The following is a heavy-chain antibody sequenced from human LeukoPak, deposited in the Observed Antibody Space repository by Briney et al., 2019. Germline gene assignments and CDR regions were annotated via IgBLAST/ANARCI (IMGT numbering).Heavy chain of an antibody. V-gene: IGHV4-34*01. D-gene: IGHD3-10*01. CDR2: INHSGST. CDR1: GGSFSGYY. Sequence: SETLSLTCAVYGGSFSGYYWSWIRQPPGKGLEWIGEINHSGSTNYNPSLKSRVTISVDTSKNQFSLKLSSVTAADTAVYYCARASYGSGSYKYWGQGTLVTVSS. CDR3: ARASYGSGSYKY. J-gene: IGHJ4*02.